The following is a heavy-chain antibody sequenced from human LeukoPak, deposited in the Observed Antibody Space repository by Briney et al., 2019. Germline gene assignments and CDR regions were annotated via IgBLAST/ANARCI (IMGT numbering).Heavy chain of an antibody. CDR2: IKQDGSEK. Sequence: GGSLRLSCAASGFTFSSYWMSWVRQAPGRGLEWVANIKQDGSEKYYVDSVKGRFTISRDNAKNSLYLQMNSLRAEDTAVYYCARLLWSYDSSGHEYFQHWGQGTLVTVSP. CDR3: ARLLWSYDSSGHEYFQH. V-gene: IGHV3-7*01. D-gene: IGHD3-22*01. CDR1: GFTFSSYW. J-gene: IGHJ1*01.